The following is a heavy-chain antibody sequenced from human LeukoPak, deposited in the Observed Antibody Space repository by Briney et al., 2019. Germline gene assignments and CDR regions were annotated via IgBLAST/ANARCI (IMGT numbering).Heavy chain of an antibody. Sequence: GRSLRLSCAASGFTFSSYGMHWVRQAPGKGLEWVAVISYDGSNKYYADSVKGRFTISRDNSKNTLYLQMNSLRAEDTAVYYCAKDFDYYYDSSGYFHYWGQGTLVTVSS. CDR2: ISYDGSNK. D-gene: IGHD3-22*01. CDR3: AKDFDYYYDSSGYFHY. V-gene: IGHV3-30*18. CDR1: GFTFSSYG. J-gene: IGHJ4*02.